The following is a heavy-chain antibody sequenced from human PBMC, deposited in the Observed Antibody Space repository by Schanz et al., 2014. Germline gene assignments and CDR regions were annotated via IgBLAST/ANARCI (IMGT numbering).Heavy chain of an antibody. CDR2: IRYDGRNK. CDR1: GFTVSSNY. J-gene: IGHJ4*02. Sequence: VQLVESGGGLVQPGGSLRLSCAVSGFTVSSNYMSWVRQAPGKGLEWVAVIRYDGRNKNFVESVKGRFTISRDNSKNTLFLQMSSLRAEDTAVYYCARDGDFDYWGQGTLVTVSS. V-gene: IGHV3-33*08. CDR3: ARDGDFDY.